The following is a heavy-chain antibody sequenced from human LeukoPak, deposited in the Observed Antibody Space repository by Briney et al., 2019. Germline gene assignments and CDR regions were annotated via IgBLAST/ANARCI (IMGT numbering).Heavy chain of an antibody. V-gene: IGHV3-7*03. CDR2: IKQDGSEK. Sequence: QAGGSLRLSCAASGFTLSTYWMTWVRQAPGKGLEWVANIKQDGSEKYYVGSVKGRFTISRDNAKKLLYLQMNSLRVEDTAVYYCARDRGSSGRLGRFDNWGQGTLVTVSP. D-gene: IGHD6-19*01. J-gene: IGHJ4*02. CDR3: ARDRGSSGRLGRFDN. CDR1: GFTLSTYW.